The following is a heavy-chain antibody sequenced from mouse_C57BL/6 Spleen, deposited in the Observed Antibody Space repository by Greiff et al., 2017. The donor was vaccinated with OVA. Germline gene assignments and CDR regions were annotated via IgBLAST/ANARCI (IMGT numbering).Heavy chain of an antibody. V-gene: IGHV5-4*01. Sequence: EVQLVESGGGLVKPGGSLKLSCAASGFTFSSYAMSWVRQTPEKRLEWVATLSDGGSYTYYPDNVKGRFTISRDNAKNNLYLQMSHLKSEDTALYYCARWATTPRYFDVWGTGTTVTVSS. CDR1: GFTFSSYA. CDR2: LSDGGSYT. CDR3: ARWATTPRYFDV. J-gene: IGHJ1*03. D-gene: IGHD1-1*01.